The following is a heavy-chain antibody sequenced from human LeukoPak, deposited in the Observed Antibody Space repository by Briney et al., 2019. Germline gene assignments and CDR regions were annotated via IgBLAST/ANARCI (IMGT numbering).Heavy chain of an antibody. CDR1: GFTVSSNY. CDR3: ARDPGSSWYYYYYGMDV. CDR2: IWHDGSKK. Sequence: PGGSLRLSCAASGFTVSSNYMSWVRQAPGKGLEWVAVIWHDGSKKYYADSVKGRFTISRDNSKNTLYLQMNSLRAEDTAVYYCARDPGSSWYYYYYGMDVWGQGTTVTVSS. V-gene: IGHV3-33*08. J-gene: IGHJ6*02. D-gene: IGHD6-13*01.